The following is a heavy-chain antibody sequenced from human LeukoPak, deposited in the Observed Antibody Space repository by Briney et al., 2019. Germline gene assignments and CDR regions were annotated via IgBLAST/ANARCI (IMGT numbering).Heavy chain of an antibody. V-gene: IGHV3-23*01. Sequence: PGGSLRLSCAASGFTFSSYAMSWVRQAPGKGLERVSAISGSGGSTYYADSVKGRFTISRDNSKNTLYLQMNSLRAEDTAVYYCAKDQGIAVAGRGLNWFDPWGQGTLVTVSS. CDR3: AKDQGIAVAGRGLNWFDP. D-gene: IGHD6-19*01. CDR2: ISGSGGST. J-gene: IGHJ5*02. CDR1: GFTFSSYA.